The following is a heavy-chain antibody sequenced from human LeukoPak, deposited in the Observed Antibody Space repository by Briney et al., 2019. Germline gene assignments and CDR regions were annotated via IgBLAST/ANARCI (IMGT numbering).Heavy chain of an antibody. D-gene: IGHD5-24*01. CDR1: GFTFSSYS. CDR2: ISTSGTIM. Sequence: PGGSLRLSCAASGFTFSSYSMNWVRQVPGKGLEWVAYISTSGTIMYYADSVKGRFTISRDNAKNSLYLQMNRLRAEDTAVYYCVRDKGGREGNRANALDIWGQRTVVTVSS. V-gene: IGHV3-48*04. CDR3: VRDKGGREGNRANALDI. J-gene: IGHJ3*02.